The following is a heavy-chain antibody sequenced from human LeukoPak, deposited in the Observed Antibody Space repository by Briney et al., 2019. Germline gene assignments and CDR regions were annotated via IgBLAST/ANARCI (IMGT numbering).Heavy chain of an antibody. J-gene: IGHJ6*03. Sequence: AGGTLRLSCAASGFSFSNYGMNWVRQAPGKGLEWVSVIHSGGRTYHADSVKGRFTISRDNYKNTLYLQMDSLRAEDTAVYYCASGTTDGYYYYMDVWGKGTTVTISS. V-gene: IGHV3-66*01. D-gene: IGHD1-1*01. CDR1: GFSFSNYG. CDR2: IHSGGRT. CDR3: ASGTTDGYYYYMDV.